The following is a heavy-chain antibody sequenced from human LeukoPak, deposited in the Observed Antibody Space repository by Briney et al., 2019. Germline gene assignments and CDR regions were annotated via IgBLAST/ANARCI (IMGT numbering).Heavy chain of an antibody. CDR3: ARGAALIGGYDLDY. CDR1: GYSISSGYY. Sequence: PSETLSLTCTVSGYSISSGYYWGWIRQPPGKGLEWIGYIYYSESPSYNPSLKSRVTISVDTSKNQFSLKLSSVTAADTAVYYCARGAALIGGYDLDYWGQGTLVTVSS. D-gene: IGHD2/OR15-2a*01. V-gene: IGHV4-38-2*02. CDR2: IYYSESP. J-gene: IGHJ4*02.